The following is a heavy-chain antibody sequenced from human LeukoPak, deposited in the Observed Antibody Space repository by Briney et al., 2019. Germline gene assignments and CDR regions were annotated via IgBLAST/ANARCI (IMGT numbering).Heavy chain of an antibody. D-gene: IGHD6-13*01. CDR3: ARIAAAGYWFDP. CDR2: IYYSGST. Sequence: PSETLSLTCTVSGGSISSYYWSWIRQPPGKGLEWIGYIYYSGSTNYNPSLKSRVTIPVDTSKNQFSLKLSSVTAADTAVYYCARIAAAGYWFDPWGQGTLVTVSS. V-gene: IGHV4-59*01. CDR1: GGSISSYY. J-gene: IGHJ5*02.